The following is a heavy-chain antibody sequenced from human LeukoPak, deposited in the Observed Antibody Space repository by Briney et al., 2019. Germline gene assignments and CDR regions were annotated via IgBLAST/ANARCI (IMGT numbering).Heavy chain of an antibody. CDR3: ARDWFTRLGELSPDRAFDY. CDR2: INWNGGST. J-gene: IGHJ4*02. D-gene: IGHD3-16*02. CDR1: GFTFDDSV. Sequence: GGSRRLSCAASGFTFDDSVMSWVRQVPGKGLEWVSGINWNGGSTGYVDSVKGRFTISRDNAKNSLYLQMNSLRAEDTALYYCARDWFTRLGELSPDRAFDYWGQGTLVTVSS. V-gene: IGHV3-20*04.